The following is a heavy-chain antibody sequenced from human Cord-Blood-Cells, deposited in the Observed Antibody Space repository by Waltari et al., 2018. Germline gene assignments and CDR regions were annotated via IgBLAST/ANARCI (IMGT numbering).Heavy chain of an antibody. CDR1: GFTFSSYA. CDR3: AKREANWGSRGHFDL. CDR2: ISGRGGST. Sequence: EVQLVESGGGLVQPGGSLRLSCAASGFTFSSYAMSWVREAPGKGLEWVSGISGRGGSTYYADSVKGRFTISRDNSKNTLYLQMNSLRAEDTAVYYCAKREANWGSRGHFDLWGRGTLVTVSS. D-gene: IGHD7-27*01. V-gene: IGHV3-23*04. J-gene: IGHJ2*01.